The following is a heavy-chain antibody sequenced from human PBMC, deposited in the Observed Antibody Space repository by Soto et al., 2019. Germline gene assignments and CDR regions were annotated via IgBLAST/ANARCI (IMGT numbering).Heavy chain of an antibody. J-gene: IGHJ4*02. V-gene: IGHV3-23*01. D-gene: IGHD3-9*01. CDR3: AKAPWLFLFDY. Sequence: PGGSLRLSCAASGFTFSSSAMNWVRQGPGKGLEWVSGISGGGVNTYYADSVKGRFTISRDNSKNTLYLQMNSLRAEDTAVYYCAKAPWLFLFDYWGQGALVTVAS. CDR2: ISGGGVNT. CDR1: GFTFSSSA.